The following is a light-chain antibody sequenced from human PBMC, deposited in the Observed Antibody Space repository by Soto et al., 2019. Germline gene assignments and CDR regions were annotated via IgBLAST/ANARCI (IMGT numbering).Light chain of an antibody. CDR2: LGS. CDR1: QSLLHSNGYNC. V-gene: IGKV2-28*01. J-gene: IGKJ4*01. Sequence: DIVMTQSPLSLPVTPGEPASISCRSSQSLLHSNGYNCLDWYLQKPGQSPQLLIYLGSNRASGVPDRFSGSGSGIDFTLKISRVEAEDVGVYYCMQALQTPRSFGGGTKVEIK. CDR3: MQALQTPRS.